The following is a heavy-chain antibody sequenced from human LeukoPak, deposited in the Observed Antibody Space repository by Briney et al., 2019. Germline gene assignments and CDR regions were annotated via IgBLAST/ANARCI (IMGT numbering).Heavy chain of an antibody. D-gene: IGHD3-10*01. Sequence: ASVKVSCKASGGTFSSYAISWVRQAPGQGLEWMGGIIPIFGTANYTQKFQGRVTITADESTSTAYMELSSLRSEDTAVYYCARLPLRVVRGTNYYYGMDVWGQGTTVTVSS. V-gene: IGHV1-69*13. CDR2: IIPIFGTA. CDR1: GGTFSSYA. J-gene: IGHJ6*02. CDR3: ARLPLRVVRGTNYYYGMDV.